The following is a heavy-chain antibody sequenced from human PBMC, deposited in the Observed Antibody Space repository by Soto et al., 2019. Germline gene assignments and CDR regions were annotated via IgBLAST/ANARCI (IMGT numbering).Heavy chain of an antibody. CDR1: GFTFSSYA. V-gene: IGHV3-23*01. CDR2: ISGSGGST. J-gene: IGHJ5*02. D-gene: IGHD3-16*01. CDR3: ARGGGSHHGFDP. Sequence: GGSLSLSCAASGFTFSSYAMSWVRQAPGKGLEWVSAISGSGGSTYYADSVKGRFTISRDNSKNTLYLQMNSLRAEDTAVYYCARGGGSHHGFDPWGQGTLVTVSS.